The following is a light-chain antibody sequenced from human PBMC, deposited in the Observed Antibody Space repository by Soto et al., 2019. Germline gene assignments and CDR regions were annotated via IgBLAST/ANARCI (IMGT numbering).Light chain of an antibody. CDR3: YSYTPSSTFV. Sequence: LTQPASVSGSPGQSITISCTGTSTDVASYNFVSWYQQHPGKAPRLVIFEGTKRPSGVSNRFSGSKSGNPASLTISGLQTEDEADYFCYSYTPSSTFVFGTGTKVTVL. V-gene: IGLV2-23*01. J-gene: IGLJ1*01. CDR2: EGT. CDR1: STDVASYNF.